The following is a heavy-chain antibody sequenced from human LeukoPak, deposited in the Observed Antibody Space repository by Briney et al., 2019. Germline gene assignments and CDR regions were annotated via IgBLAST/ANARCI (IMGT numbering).Heavy chain of an antibody. Sequence: GESLKISCKGSGYSFTSYWIGWVRQMPGKGFGGLGFFFPGDSDTRYSPSFQGQVTISADKSISTAYLQWSSLKASDTAMYYCARHRYCSGGSCYRLDYWGQGTLVTVSS. V-gene: IGHV5-51*01. J-gene: IGHJ4*02. D-gene: IGHD2-15*01. CDR1: GYSFTSYW. CDR2: FFPGDSDT. CDR3: ARHRYCSGGSCYRLDY.